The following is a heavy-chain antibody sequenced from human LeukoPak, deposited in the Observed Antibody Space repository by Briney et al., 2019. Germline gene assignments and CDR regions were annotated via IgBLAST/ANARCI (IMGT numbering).Heavy chain of an antibody. J-gene: IGHJ6*02. Sequence: GGSLRLSCTTSGFSFRDYALSWVRQAPGKGLEWVGFIRSKAYGGTTEYAASVKGRFTISRDDSKSIAYLQMNSLKTEDTAVYYCTRYGDGTYYYYYGMDVWGQGTTVTVSS. CDR1: GFSFRDYA. CDR2: IRSKAYGGTT. CDR3: TRYGDGTYYYYYGMDV. D-gene: IGHD4-17*01. V-gene: IGHV3-49*04.